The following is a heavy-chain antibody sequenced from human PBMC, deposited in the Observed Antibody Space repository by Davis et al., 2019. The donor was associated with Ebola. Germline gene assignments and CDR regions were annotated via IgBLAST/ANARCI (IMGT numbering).Heavy chain of an antibody. CDR1: GGSISSSSYY. Sequence: SETLSLTCTVSGGSISSSSYYWGWIRQPPGKGLEWIGSIYYSGSTYYNPSLKSRVTISVDTSKNQFSLKLSSVTAADTAVYYCARQRGYYYDSSGYYTGWYFDLWGRGTPVTVSS. CDR3: ARQRGYYYDSSGYYTGWYFDL. CDR2: IYYSGST. V-gene: IGHV4-39*01. D-gene: IGHD3-22*01. J-gene: IGHJ2*01.